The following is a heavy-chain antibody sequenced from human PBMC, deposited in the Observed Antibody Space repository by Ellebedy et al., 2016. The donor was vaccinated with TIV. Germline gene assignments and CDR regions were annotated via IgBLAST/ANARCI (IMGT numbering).Heavy chain of an antibody. V-gene: IGHV1-69*04. D-gene: IGHD2-15*01. Sequence: AASVKVSCKASGYTFTSYGISWVRQAPGQGLEWMGRIIPILGVADYAQNFQDRVTFSADKYTTTAYMELSSLRSEDTAVYYCARGWSTPDSWGQGTLVIVSS. J-gene: IGHJ4*02. CDR1: GYTFTSYG. CDR2: IIPILGVA. CDR3: ARGWSTPDS.